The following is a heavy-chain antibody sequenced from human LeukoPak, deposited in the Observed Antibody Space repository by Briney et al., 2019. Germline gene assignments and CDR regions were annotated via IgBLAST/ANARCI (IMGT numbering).Heavy chain of an antibody. Sequence: SETLSLTCAVYGGSFSGYYWSWLRQPPGKGLEWIGEINHSGSTNYNPSLKSRVTISVDTSKNQFSLKLSSVTAADTAVYYCARPGMVRRNWFDPWGQGTLVTVSS. CDR1: GGSFSGYY. CDR2: INHSGST. V-gene: IGHV4-34*01. D-gene: IGHD1-1*01. CDR3: ARPGMVRRNWFDP. J-gene: IGHJ5*02.